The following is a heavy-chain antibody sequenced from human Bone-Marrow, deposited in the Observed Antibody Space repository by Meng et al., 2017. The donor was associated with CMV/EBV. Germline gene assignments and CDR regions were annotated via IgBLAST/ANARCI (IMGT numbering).Heavy chain of an antibody. CDR1: GFTFSSYW. J-gene: IGHJ4*02. CDR3: SRQIDY. CDR2: IKKDGSEK. Sequence: GGSLKIFCSASGFTFSSYWMSWVRQAPGKGLEWVANIKKDGSEKYYVDSVKGRFTITRDNTKNSLYLQMNSLRAEDTAVYYCSRQIDYWGQGTLVTVSS. V-gene: IGHV3-7*01.